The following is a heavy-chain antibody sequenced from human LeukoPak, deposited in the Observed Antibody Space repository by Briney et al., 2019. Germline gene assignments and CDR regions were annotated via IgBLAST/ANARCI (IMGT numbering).Heavy chain of an antibody. J-gene: IGHJ4*02. CDR2: ITSSSSIS. D-gene: IGHD1-14*01. CDR3: ARDHPIPGDY. CDR1: GFTFSDYS. V-gene: IGHV3-48*04. Sequence: PGGSLRLSCAASGFTFSDYSMNWVRQAPGKGLEWVSYITSSSSISYYADSVKGRFTISRDNAKNSLYLQMNSLRAEDTAVYYCARDHPIPGDYWGQGTLVTVSS.